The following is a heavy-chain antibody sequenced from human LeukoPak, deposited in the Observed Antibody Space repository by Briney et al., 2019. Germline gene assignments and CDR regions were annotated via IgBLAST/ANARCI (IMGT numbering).Heavy chain of an antibody. V-gene: IGHV3-21*01. CDR2: ISSSSSYI. Sequence: PGGSLRLSCAASGFTFSGYSMNWVRQAPGKGLEWVSSISSSSSYIYYADSVKGRFTISRDNAKNSLYLQMNSLRGEDTAVYHCARDPESADQIDYWGQGTLVTVSS. CDR1: GFTFSGYS. J-gene: IGHJ4*02. D-gene: IGHD1-14*01. CDR3: ARDPESADQIDY.